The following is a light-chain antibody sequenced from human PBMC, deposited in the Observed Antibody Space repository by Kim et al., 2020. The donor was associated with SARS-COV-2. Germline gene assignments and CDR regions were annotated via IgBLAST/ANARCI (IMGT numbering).Light chain of an antibody. Sequence: DIQMTQSPSAMSASVGDRVTITCRASQDIHNYLAWFQHKPGKAPKRLIYAASSLQRGVPSRFSGSGSGTDFTLTISSLQPEDFATYYCLQHNHYPLTFGGGTKVDIK. V-gene: IGKV1-17*03. CDR3: LQHNHYPLT. J-gene: IGKJ4*01. CDR2: AAS. CDR1: QDIHNY.